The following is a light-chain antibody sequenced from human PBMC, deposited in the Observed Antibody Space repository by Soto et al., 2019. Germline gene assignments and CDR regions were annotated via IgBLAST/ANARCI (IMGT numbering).Light chain of an antibody. CDR2: GAS. CDR3: QLYGDSPT. V-gene: IGKV3-20*01. J-gene: IGKJ4*01. Sequence: EIVLTQSPGTLSLSPGERATLSCRASQSVTSNYLAWYQQKPGQAPRLLISGASSRATGVPDRISGSGSGTDFTLSISRLEPEDSAVYYCQLYGDSPTFGGGTKIEIK. CDR1: QSVTSNY.